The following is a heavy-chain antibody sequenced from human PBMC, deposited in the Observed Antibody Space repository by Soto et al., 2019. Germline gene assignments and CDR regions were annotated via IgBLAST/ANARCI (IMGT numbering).Heavy chain of an antibody. V-gene: IGHV5-51*01. Sequence: GESLKISGEGSGYSVSSYWSGWVRQMPGKGLEWMGIIYPGDSDTRYSPSFQGQVTISADTSISTAYLQWTSLKASDTAMYYCARSRRGAYSSGWYSLSGYYNYGIDVWGQGTKVTVSS. J-gene: IGHJ6*02. CDR2: IYPGDSDT. CDR3: ARSRRGAYSSGWYSLSGYYNYGIDV. D-gene: IGHD6-19*01. CDR1: GYSVSSYW.